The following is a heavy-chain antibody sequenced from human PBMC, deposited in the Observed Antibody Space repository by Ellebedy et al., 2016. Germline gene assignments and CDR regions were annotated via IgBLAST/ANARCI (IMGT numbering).Heavy chain of an antibody. CDR1: GGTISAFH. J-gene: IGHJ4*02. CDR3: ANSLSHTEGRAY. D-gene: IGHD3-3*02. V-gene: IGHV4-59*08. CDR2: IYYSGTT. Sequence: GSLRLSXTVSGGTISAFHLTWIRQPPGKGLEWIGNIYYSGTTNYNPSLKSRVSISTDASGRHFSLKLSSVTAADTAVYFCANSLSHTEGRAYWGQGILVTVSS.